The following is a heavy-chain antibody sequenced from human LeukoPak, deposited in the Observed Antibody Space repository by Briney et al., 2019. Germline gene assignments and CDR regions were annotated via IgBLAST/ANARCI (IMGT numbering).Heavy chain of an antibody. Sequence: ASVKVSCKPSGYTFTRYSVHWARQAPGQGLEWMGIINPSGGSTSYAQKFQGRVTMTRDTSTSAVYMELSSLRSDDTAVYYCARHSHMDVWGNGTTVTVSS. CDR2: INPSGGST. V-gene: IGHV1-46*01. J-gene: IGHJ6*04. CDR1: GYTFTRYS. CDR3: ARHSHMDV. D-gene: IGHD2-21*01.